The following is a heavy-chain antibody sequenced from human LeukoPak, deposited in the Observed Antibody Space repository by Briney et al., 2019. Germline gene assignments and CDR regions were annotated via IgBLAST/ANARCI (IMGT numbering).Heavy chain of an antibody. J-gene: IGHJ4*02. D-gene: IGHD6-19*01. Sequence: GGSLRLSCATSGFTFGYYEMNWVRQAPGKGLEWVSVISSSGDTTYYADSVKGRFTISRDKSKNTLYLQMNSLRAEDTAVYYCAKLGGQWLVNFYDYWGQGTLVTVSS. CDR3: AKLGGQWLVNFYDY. V-gene: IGHV3-23*01. CDR2: ISSSGDTT. CDR1: GFTFGYYE.